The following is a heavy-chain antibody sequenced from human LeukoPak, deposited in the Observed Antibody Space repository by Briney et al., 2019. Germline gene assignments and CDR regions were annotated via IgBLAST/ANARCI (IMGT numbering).Heavy chain of an antibody. V-gene: IGHV1-69*13. J-gene: IGHJ5*02. CDR2: IIPIFGTA. CDR3: AREGYCSSTSCYGGYNWFDP. CDR1: GGTFSSYA. D-gene: IGHD2-2*01. Sequence: SVKVSCKASGGTFSSYAISWVRQAPGQGLEWMGGIIPIFGTANYAQKFQGRVTITADESTSTAYMELSSLRSEDTAVYYCAREGYCSSTSCYGGYNWFDPWGQGTLVTVSS.